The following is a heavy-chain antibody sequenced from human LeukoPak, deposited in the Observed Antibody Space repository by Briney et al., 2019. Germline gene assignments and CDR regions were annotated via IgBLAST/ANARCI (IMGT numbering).Heavy chain of an antibody. CDR2: INHSGST. J-gene: IGHJ5*02. Sequence: SETLSLTCAVYGGSFSGYYWSWIRQPPGKGLEWIGEINHSGSTNYNPSLKSRVTISVDTSKNRFSLKLSSVTAADTAVYYCARGRRGSSSWYNWFDPWGQGTLVTVSS. V-gene: IGHV4-34*01. D-gene: IGHD6-13*01. CDR3: ARGRRGSSSWYNWFDP. CDR1: GGSFSGYY.